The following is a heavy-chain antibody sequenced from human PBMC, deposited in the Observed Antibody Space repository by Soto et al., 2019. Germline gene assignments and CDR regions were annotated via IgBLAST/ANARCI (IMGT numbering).Heavy chain of an antibody. CDR2: IYYSGYT. CDR1: GASISGYY. J-gene: IGHJ4*02. Sequence: QVQLQESGPGLVKPSETLSLTCIVSGASISGYYWSWIRQSPGRGLEWIGHIYYSGYTTYNPSPKSRVTLSVDTSKNQFSMKLSSVTGADTAVYYCARGNGYKLYWGQGTLVTVSS. CDR3: ARGNGYKLY. V-gene: IGHV4-59*01. D-gene: IGHD5-12*01.